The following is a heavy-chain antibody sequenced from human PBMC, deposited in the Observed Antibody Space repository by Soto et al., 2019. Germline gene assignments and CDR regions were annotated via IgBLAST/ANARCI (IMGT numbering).Heavy chain of an antibody. CDR1: GGSISNNNR. J-gene: IGHJ4*01. V-gene: IGHV4-4*02. D-gene: IGHD3-3*01. CDR3: ARFLPGFVGENEAFDF. CDR2: IYHSGNT. Sequence: QVQLQESGPGLVKPSGTLSLTCTVSGGSISNNNRWSWVRQTPEKGLEWIGQIYHSGNTNYNPSLKSRVSMSVDKSKNQFSLKMNSATAADTAVYYCARFLPGFVGENEAFDFWGHGTLVTVSS.